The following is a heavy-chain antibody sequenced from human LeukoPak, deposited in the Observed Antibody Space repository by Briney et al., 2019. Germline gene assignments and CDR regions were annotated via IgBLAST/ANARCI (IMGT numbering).Heavy chain of an antibody. D-gene: IGHD5-24*01. CDR2: ISYDGSNK. V-gene: IGHV3-30*18. CDR3: AKDRGATRYFDY. CDR1: GFTFSSYG. J-gene: IGHJ4*02. Sequence: GSLRLSCAASGFTFSSYGMHWVRQAPGKGLEWVAVISYDGSNKYYADSVKGRFTISRDNSKNTLYLQMNSLRAEDTAVYYCAKDRGATRYFDYWGQGTLVTVSS.